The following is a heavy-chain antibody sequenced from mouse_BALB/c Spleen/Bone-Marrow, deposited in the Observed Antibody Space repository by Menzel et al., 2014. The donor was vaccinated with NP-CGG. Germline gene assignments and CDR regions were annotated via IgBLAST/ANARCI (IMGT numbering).Heavy chain of an antibody. J-gene: IGHJ1*01. CDR1: GYTFTSYV. Sequence: EVKLVESGPELVKPGASVKMSCKASGYTFTSYVMHWVKQKPGQGLEWIGYINPYNDGTKYNEKFEGKATLTSDKSSSTAYMELSSLTSEDSAVYYCAGYDWYFDVWGAGTTVTVSS. CDR3: AGYDWYFDV. V-gene: IGHV1-14*01. CDR2: INPYNDGT. D-gene: IGHD2-14*01.